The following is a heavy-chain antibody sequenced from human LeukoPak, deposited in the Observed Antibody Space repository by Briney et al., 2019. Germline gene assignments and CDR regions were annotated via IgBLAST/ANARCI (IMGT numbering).Heavy chain of an antibody. J-gene: IGHJ4*02. CDR2: FDPEDGET. CDR1: GYTLTELS. D-gene: IGHD6-19*01. CDR3: ATGSWYSKQWLDGQFDY. Sequence: ASVTVSCTVSGYTLTELSMHWVRQAPGKGLEWMGGFDPEDGETIYAQKFQGRVTMTEDTSTDTAYMELSSLRSEDTAVYYCATGSWYSKQWLDGQFDYWGQGTLVTVSS. V-gene: IGHV1-24*01.